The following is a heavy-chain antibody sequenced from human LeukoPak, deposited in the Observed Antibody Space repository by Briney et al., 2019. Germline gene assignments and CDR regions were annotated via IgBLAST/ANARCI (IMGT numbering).Heavy chain of an antibody. V-gene: IGHV4-59*01. J-gene: IGHJ4*02. CDR2: IYYTGST. CDR1: GGSISSYY. CDR3: ARGGYSYRYDY. D-gene: IGHD5-18*01. Sequence: SETLSLTCTVSGGSISSYYWSWIRQPPGKGLEWIGYIYYTGSTNYNPSLKSRVTMSVDTSKNQFSLKLRSVTAADTAVYYCARGGYSYRYDYWGQGTLVTVSS.